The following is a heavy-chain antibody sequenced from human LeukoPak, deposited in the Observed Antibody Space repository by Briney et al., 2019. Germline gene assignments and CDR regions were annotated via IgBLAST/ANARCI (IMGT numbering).Heavy chain of an antibody. D-gene: IGHD2-2*01. J-gene: IGHJ6*03. Sequence: ASVKVSCKASGYTFTGYYMHWVRQAPGQGLEWMGWINPNSGNTGYAQKFQGRVTTTRNTSISTAYMELSSLRSEDTAVYYCARGRVVVPAANNYYYYYMDVWGKGTTVTISS. CDR1: GYTFTGYY. V-gene: IGHV1-8*02. CDR2: INPNSGNT. CDR3: ARGRVVVPAANNYYYYYMDV.